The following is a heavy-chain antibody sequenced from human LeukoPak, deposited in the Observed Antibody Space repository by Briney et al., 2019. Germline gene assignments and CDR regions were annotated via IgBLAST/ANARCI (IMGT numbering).Heavy chain of an antibody. V-gene: IGHV1-18*01. CDR1: GYTFTSYG. CDR3: ARAVLLDVDTAMFSPNYFDY. D-gene: IGHD5-18*01. J-gene: IGHJ4*02. Sequence: ASVKVSCKASGYTFTSYGISWVRQAPGQGLEWMGWISAYNGNTNYAQKLQGRVTMTTDTSTSTAYMELRSLRSDDTAVYYCARAVLLDVDTAMFSPNYFDYWGQGTLATVSS. CDR2: ISAYNGNT.